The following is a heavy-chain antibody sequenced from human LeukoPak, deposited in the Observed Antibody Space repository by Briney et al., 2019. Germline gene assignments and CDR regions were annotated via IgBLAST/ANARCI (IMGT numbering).Heavy chain of an antibody. J-gene: IGHJ4*02. CDR1: GFTFSSYA. Sequence: GGSLRLSCAASGFTFSSYAMHWVRQAPGKGLEWVAVISYDGSNKYYADSVKGRFTISRDNAKNSLYLQMNSLRAEDTAVYYCASPGPLTDYWGQGTLVTVSS. V-gene: IGHV3-30*04. D-gene: IGHD7-27*01. CDR2: ISYDGSNK. CDR3: ASPGPLTDY.